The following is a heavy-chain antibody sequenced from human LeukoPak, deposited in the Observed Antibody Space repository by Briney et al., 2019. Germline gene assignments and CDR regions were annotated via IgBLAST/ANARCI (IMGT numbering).Heavy chain of an antibody. D-gene: IGHD3-3*01. CDR3: ASRSESGYTPFDY. CDR1: GFTFSSYA. Sequence: GGSLRLSCVVSGFTFSSYAMSWVRQAPGKGLEWVSAISGSGGWTLYADSVKGRFTISRDNSKNMLCLQMNSLRAEDTAVYYCASRSESGYTPFDYWGQGTLVIVSS. J-gene: IGHJ4*02. CDR2: ISGSGGWT. V-gene: IGHV3-23*01.